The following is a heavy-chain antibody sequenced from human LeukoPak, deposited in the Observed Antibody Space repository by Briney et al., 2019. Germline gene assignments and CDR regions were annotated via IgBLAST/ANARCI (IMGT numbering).Heavy chain of an antibody. CDR1: GYTFTDYY. J-gene: IGHJ4*02. CDR3: ARVVSGGVIWAY. CDR2: INPNSGAT. D-gene: IGHD3-16*01. V-gene: IGHV1-2*02. Sequence: ASVKVSCKASGYTFTDYYIHWVRQAPGQGLEWMAWINPNSGATNYAQNLQGRVTVTRDTSISTAFMELTRLTSDDTAVYYCARVVSGGVIWAYWGQGTLVTDSS.